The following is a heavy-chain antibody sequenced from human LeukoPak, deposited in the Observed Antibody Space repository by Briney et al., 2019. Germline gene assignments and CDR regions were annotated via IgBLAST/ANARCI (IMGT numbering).Heavy chain of an antibody. J-gene: IGHJ4*02. V-gene: IGHV3-48*01. D-gene: IGHD3-22*01. CDR3: ARDLYRIVVVPHYFDY. Sequence: PGGSLRLSCAASRFTFSSYVMKWVRQAPGKGLEWVSYISSSSSTIYYADSVKGRFTISRDNAKNSLYLQLNSLRAEDTAVYYCARDLYRIVVVPHYFDYWGQGTLVTVSS. CDR1: RFTFSSYV. CDR2: ISSSSSTI.